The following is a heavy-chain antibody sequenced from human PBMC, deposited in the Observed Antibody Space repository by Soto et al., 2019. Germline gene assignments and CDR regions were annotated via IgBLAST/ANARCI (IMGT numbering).Heavy chain of an antibody. D-gene: IGHD4-4*01. CDR2: INGTTGDT. J-gene: IGHJ3*02. Sequence: ASVKVSCKASGGTFSSYAISWVRQAPGQGLEWMGWINGTTGDTKFSEKFQGRVTITRDTSVTTAYMELSSLSSEDTALYYCARNRLQSAFDIWGQGPMGTVSS. CDR1: GGTFSSYA. V-gene: IGHV1-3*01. CDR3: ARNRLQSAFDI.